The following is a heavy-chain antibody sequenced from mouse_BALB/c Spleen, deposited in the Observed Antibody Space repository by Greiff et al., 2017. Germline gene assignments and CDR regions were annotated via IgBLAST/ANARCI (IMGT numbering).Heavy chain of an antibody. Sequence: EVQLVESGGGLVQPGGSLKLSCAASGFTFSSYGMSWVRQTPDKRLELVATINSNGGSTYYPDSVKGRFTISRDNAKNTLYLQMSSLKSEDTAMYYCARAIYYDYLYYFDYWGQGTTLTVSS. CDR2: INSNGGST. CDR3: ARAIYYDYLYYFDY. CDR1: GFTFSSYG. D-gene: IGHD2-4*01. J-gene: IGHJ2*01. V-gene: IGHV5-6-3*01.